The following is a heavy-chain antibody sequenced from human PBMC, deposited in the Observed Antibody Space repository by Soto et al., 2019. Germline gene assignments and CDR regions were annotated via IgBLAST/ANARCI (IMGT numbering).Heavy chain of an antibody. J-gene: IGHJ4*02. Sequence: PSETLSLTCTVSGGSISSGGYYWSWIRQHPGKGLEWIGYIYYSGSTYYTPSLESRVTISVDTSKNQFSLKLSSVTAADTAVYYCTRGPSGDKVDHWGQGTLVTVSS. D-gene: IGHD7-27*01. CDR1: GGSISSGGYY. CDR2: IYYSGST. V-gene: IGHV4-31*03. CDR3: TRGPSGDKVDH.